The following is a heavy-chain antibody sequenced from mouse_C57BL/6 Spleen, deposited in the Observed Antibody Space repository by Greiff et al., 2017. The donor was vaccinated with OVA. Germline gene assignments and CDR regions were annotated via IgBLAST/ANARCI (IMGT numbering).Heavy chain of an antibody. CDR2: IYPGSGST. CDR1: GYTFTSYW. Sequence: QVQLQQSGAELVKPGASVKMSCKASGYTFTSYWITWVKQRPGQGLEWLGDIYPGSGSTNYNEKFKSKATLTVDTSSSTAYMKLSSVTSEDSAVYYCARERANWDYWGQGTTLTVSS. CDR3: ARERANWDY. D-gene: IGHD4-1*01. J-gene: IGHJ2*01. V-gene: IGHV1-55*01.